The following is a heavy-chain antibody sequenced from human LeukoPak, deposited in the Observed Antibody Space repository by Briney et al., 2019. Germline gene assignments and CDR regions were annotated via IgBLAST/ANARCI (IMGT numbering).Heavy chain of an antibody. CDR2: IKQDGSEK. D-gene: IGHD3-16*01. CDR3: ARAVHGGHGVYFDY. CDR1: RFTFSSYW. V-gene: IGHV3-7*01. J-gene: IGHJ4*02. Sequence: PGGSLRLSCAASRFTFSSYWMSWVRQAPGKGLGWVANIKQDGSEKYYVDSVKGRFTISRDNAKNSLALQMNSLRAEDTAVYYCARAVHGGHGVYFDYWGQGTLVTVSS.